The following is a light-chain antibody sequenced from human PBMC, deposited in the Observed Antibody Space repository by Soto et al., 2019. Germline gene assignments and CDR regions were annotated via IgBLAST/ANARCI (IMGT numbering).Light chain of an antibody. CDR1: QSISSW. J-gene: IGKJ2*01. CDR3: QQYNSYSGHT. V-gene: IGKV1-5*01. CDR2: DAS. Sequence: DIPMTQSPSTLSASIGDRVTITCRASQSISSWLAWYQQKPGKAPKLLIYDASTLQSGVPSRFSGGGSGTDFPLTISSLQPDDFATYFCQQYNSYSGHTFGQGTKLEIK.